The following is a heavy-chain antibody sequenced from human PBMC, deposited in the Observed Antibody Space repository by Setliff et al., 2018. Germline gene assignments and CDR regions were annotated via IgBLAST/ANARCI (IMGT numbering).Heavy chain of an antibody. CDR2: IDWDDDK. J-gene: IGHJ4*02. Sequence: SGPTLVNPTQILTLTYTFSGFSLNTSGMRVSWIRQPPGKALEWLARIDWDDDKFYSTSLKTRLTISKDTSKKQVVLTMTNMDPVDTATYYCARISASSSHFDYWGPGTLVTVSS. V-gene: IGHV2-70*04. CDR1: GFSLNTSGMR. D-gene: IGHD6-13*01. CDR3: ARISASSSHFDY.